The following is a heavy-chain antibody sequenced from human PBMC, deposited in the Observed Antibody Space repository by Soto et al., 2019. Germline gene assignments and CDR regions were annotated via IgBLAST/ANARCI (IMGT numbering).Heavy chain of an antibody. V-gene: IGHV6-1*01. CDR3: ARDPTGLNSGLDY. CDR1: GDSVSNKGAT. D-gene: IGHD1-26*01. Sequence: SQTLSLTCAISGDSVSNKGATWNWVRLSPSRGLEWLGRTYYRSKWNYDYAISVKSRISINPDTSKDQFSLQLNSVTPEDTAVYYCARDPTGLNSGLDYWGQGTVVTLSS. CDR2: TYYRSKWNY. J-gene: IGHJ4*02.